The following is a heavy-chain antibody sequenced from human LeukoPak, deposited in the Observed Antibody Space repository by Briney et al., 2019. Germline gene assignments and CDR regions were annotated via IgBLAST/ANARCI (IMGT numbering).Heavy chain of an antibody. CDR2: ISSSGSTI. V-gene: IGHV3-48*03. CDR3: ARVTYGSGTYGAFDY. D-gene: IGHD3-10*01. Sequence: PGGSLRLSCAASGFTFNSYEMNWVRQAPGKGLEWVSYISSSGSTIYYADSVKGRFTISRDNSKNTLYLQMNSLRAEDTAVYYCARVTYGSGTYGAFDYWGQGTLVTVSS. CDR1: GFTFNSYE. J-gene: IGHJ4*02.